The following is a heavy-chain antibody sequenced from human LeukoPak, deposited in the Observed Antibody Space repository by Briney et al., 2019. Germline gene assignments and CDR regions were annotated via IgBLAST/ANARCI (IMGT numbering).Heavy chain of an antibody. J-gene: IGHJ3*01. CDR3: ARGTNSTFDV. CDR2: AYSRSRGGR. D-gene: IGHD1-7*01. Sequence: SQTLSLTCAISGDTVSSNSVAWNWLRQSPSRGLEWLGRAYSRSRGGRDYAISVRSRIDIDTDTSRNRFSLQLSSVTPEDTAVYYCARGTNSTFDVWGQGTMVTVSS. CDR1: GDTVSSNSVA. V-gene: IGHV6-1*01.